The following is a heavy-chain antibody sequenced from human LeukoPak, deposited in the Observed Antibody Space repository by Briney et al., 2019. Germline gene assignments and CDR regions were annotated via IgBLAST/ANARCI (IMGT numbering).Heavy chain of an antibody. V-gene: IGHV3-23*01. D-gene: IGHD6-13*01. CDR1: GFTFSSYA. CDR3: ATHKTPYSSSWPFDY. CDR2: TSGSGGST. Sequence: GGSLRLSCAASGFTFSSYAMSWVRQAPGKGLEWVSATSGSGGSTYYADSVKGRFTISRDNSKNTLYLQMNSLRAEDTAIYYCATHKTPYSSSWPFDYWGQGTLVTVSS. J-gene: IGHJ4*02.